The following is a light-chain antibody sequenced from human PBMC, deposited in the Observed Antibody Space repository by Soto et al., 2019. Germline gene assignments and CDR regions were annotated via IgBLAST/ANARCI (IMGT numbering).Light chain of an antibody. Sequence: EIVMTHSPATLSVSPGERATLSFRASQSVSDNLAWYQQKPGQAPRLLIYGASTRATGIPARFSGSGSGTEFTLTISSLQSEDFAVYYCQQYNNWPLTFGGGTKVDIK. V-gene: IGKV3D-15*01. CDR2: GAS. CDR3: QQYNNWPLT. J-gene: IGKJ4*01. CDR1: QSVSDN.